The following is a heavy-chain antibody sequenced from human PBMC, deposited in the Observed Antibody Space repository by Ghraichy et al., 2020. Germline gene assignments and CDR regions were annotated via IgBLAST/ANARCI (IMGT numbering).Heavy chain of an antibody. V-gene: IGHV3-21*01. CDR2: ISSSSSYI. D-gene: IGHD6-6*01. Sequence: GGSLRLSCAASGFTFSSYSMNWVRQAPGKGLEWVSSISSSSSYIYYADSVKGRFTISRDNAKNSLYLQMNSLRAEDTAVYYCARDGIAARPVDYYYYGMDVWGQGTTVTVSS. CDR3: ARDGIAARPVDYYYYGMDV. CDR1: GFTFSSYS. J-gene: IGHJ6*02.